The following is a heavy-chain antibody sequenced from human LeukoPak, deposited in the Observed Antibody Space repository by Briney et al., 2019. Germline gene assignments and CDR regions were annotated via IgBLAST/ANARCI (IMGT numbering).Heavy chain of an antibody. CDR2: ISYDGSNK. CDR1: GFTFSSYA. CDR3: ARVAIILTGYSTAYYFDY. V-gene: IGHV3-30-3*01. D-gene: IGHD3-9*01. Sequence: GGSLRLSCAASGFTFSSYAMHWVRQAPGKGLEWVAVISYDGSNKYYADSVKGRFTISRDNSKNTLYLQMNSLRAEDTAVYYCARVAIILTGYSTAYYFDYWGQGTLVTVSS. J-gene: IGHJ4*02.